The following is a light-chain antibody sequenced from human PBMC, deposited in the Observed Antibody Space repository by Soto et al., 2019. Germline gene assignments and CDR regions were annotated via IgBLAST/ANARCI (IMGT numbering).Light chain of an antibody. V-gene: IGKV1-12*01. Sequence: DIQMTQSPSSVSASVGDTVTITCRASQDISSWVAWYQQKPGNAPKLLISAASSLQSGVPTRFSGSGSGTDFTLIISGLQPEDFATYFCQQGDSFPFTFGGGTKVEIK. CDR2: AAS. J-gene: IGKJ4*01. CDR1: QDISSW. CDR3: QQGDSFPFT.